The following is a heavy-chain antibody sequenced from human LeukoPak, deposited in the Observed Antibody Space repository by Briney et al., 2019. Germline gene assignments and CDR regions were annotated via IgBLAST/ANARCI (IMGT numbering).Heavy chain of an antibody. D-gene: IGHD2-2*01. CDR2: INPSGGST. J-gene: IGHJ6*03. V-gene: IGHV1-46*01. Sequence: ASVKVSCKASGYTFTSYYMHWVRQAPGQGLEWMGIINPSGGSTSYAQKFQGRVTMTRDMSTSTVYMELSSLRSGDTAVYYCASDTVPNYYYYMDVWGKGTTVTVSS. CDR3: ASDTVPNYYYYMDV. CDR1: GYTFTSYY.